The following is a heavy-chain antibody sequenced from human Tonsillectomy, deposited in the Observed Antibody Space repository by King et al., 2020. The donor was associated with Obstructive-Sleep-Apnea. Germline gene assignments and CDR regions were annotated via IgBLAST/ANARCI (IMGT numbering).Heavy chain of an antibody. CDR2: IYYSGST. V-gene: IGHV4-59*01. D-gene: IGHD1-26*01. Sequence: QLQESGPGLVKPSETLSLTCTVSGGSISSYYWGWIRQHPGKGLEGIGYIYYSGSTNYNPSLTSRVTISVDTSKNQFSLKLSSVTAADTPVYYCAIGPQYSGSYYPDFDYWGQGTLVTVSS. CDR1: GGSISSYY. CDR3: AIGPQYSGSYYPDFDY. J-gene: IGHJ4*02.